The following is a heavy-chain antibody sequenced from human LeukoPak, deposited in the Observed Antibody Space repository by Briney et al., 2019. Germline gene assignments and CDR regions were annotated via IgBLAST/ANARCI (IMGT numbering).Heavy chain of an antibody. Sequence: SETLSLTCTVSGGSISSSNYYWGWIRQPPGKGLEWIGSIYYSGSTYYSPSLKSRVTISVDTSKNQFSLKLSSVTAADTAVYYCARSGYGDYVNYFDYWGQGTLVTVSS. V-gene: IGHV4-39*07. CDR1: GGSISSSNYY. D-gene: IGHD4-17*01. J-gene: IGHJ4*02. CDR3: ARSGYGDYVNYFDY. CDR2: IYYSGST.